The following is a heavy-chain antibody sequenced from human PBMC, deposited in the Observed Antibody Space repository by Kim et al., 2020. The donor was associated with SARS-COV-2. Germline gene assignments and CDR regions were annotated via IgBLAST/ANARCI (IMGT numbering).Heavy chain of an antibody. V-gene: IGHV3-74*01. J-gene: IGHJ4*02. D-gene: IGHD2-8*01. CDR3: ASRRYAGPYCYLDY. Sequence: YAESVDDRFTISRDNANNTLYQQMYSLRAEDTAVYYCASRRYAGPYCYLDYWGQGTLVTVSS.